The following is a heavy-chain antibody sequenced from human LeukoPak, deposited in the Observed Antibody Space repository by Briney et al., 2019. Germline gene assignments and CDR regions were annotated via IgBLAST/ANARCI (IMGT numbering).Heavy chain of an antibody. CDR2: ISYDGSNK. CDR1: GFTFSSYA. D-gene: IGHD6-6*01. Sequence: GGSLRLSCAASGFTFSSYAMQWVRQAPGKGLEWVEVISYDGSNKYYADSVKGRFTISRDNSKNTLYLQMNSLRAEDTAVYYCARAGLAYYYYGMDVWGQGTTVTVSS. CDR3: ARAGLAYYYYGMDV. V-gene: IGHV3-30-3*01. J-gene: IGHJ6*02.